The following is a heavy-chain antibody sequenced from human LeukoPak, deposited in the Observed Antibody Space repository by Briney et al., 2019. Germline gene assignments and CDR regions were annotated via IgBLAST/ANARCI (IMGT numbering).Heavy chain of an antibody. J-gene: IGHJ1*01. D-gene: IGHD3-3*01. CDR1: GGSISSSSYY. CDR3: ARHGVGGVVVTEYFQH. CDR2: IYYSGST. Sequence: PSETLSLTCTVSGGSISSSSYYWGWIRQPPGKGLEWIGTIYYSGSTYNPSLKSRVTISVDTSKNQFSLKLSSVTAADTAVSYCARHGVGGVVVTEYFQHWGQGTLVTVSS. V-gene: IGHV4-39*01.